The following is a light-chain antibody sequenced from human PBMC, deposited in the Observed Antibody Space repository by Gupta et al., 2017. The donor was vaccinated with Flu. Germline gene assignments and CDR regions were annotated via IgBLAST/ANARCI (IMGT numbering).Light chain of an antibody. CDR2: RSD. V-gene: IGLV1-47*01. CDR3: AAWDDSLRGRV. J-gene: IGLJ3*02. Sequence: QSVLTPPPSASGTPGQRVTISCSGSSSNIGKNFVYWYQQLPGTAPKLLIYRSDQRPSGVPDRFSGSKSGTSASLAISGLRSEEEADYYCAAWDDSLRGRVFGGGTKLTVL. CDR1: SSNIGKNF.